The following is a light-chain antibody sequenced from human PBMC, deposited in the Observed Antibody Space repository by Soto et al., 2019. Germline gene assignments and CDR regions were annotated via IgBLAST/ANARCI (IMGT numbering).Light chain of an antibody. Sequence: QSVLTQPASVSGSPGQSITISCTGTSSDVGGYNYVSWHQQHPGKAPKLMIYDVSNRPSGVSNRFSGSKSGNTASLTISGLQAEDEADYYCSSYTSSSPLSFGTGTKVTVL. V-gene: IGLV2-14*01. J-gene: IGLJ1*01. CDR3: SSYTSSSPLS. CDR2: DVS. CDR1: SSDVGGYNY.